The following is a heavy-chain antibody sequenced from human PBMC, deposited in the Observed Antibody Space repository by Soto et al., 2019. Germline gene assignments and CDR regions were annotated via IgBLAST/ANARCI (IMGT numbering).Heavy chain of an antibody. D-gene: IGHD2-2*01. J-gene: IGHJ6*02. V-gene: IGHV5-51*01. CDR2: IYPGDSDT. CDR1: GYSLTSYW. CDR3: ARFDEGGDIVVVPAATLFFHHGMDV. Sequence: PGESLKISCKGSGYSLTSYWIGWVRQMPGKGLEWMGIIYPGDSDTRYSPSFQGQGTISADKSISTAYLQWSSLKASDTAMYYCARFDEGGDIVVVPAATLFFHHGMDVWGQGTTVTVSS.